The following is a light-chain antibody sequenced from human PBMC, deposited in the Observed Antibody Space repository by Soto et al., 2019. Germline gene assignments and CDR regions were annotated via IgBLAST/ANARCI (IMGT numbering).Light chain of an antibody. CDR1: YSNIGAGYE. CDR3: QSYDSSLSGSYV. J-gene: IGLJ1*01. V-gene: IGLV1-40*01. CDR2: GHN. Sequence: QSVLTQPPSVSGAPGQRVTISCTGSYSNIGAGYEVHWYQQIPGTAPKLLISGHNNRPSGVPDRFSGSKSGTSASLAITGLQAEDEADYYCQSYDSSLSGSYVFGTGTKVTVL.